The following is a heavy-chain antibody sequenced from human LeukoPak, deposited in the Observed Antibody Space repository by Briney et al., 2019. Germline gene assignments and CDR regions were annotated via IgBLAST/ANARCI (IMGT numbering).Heavy chain of an antibody. Sequence: ASVKVSCKASGYTFTGYYMHWVRQAPGQGLEWMGRINPNSGGTNYAQKFQGRVTMTRDTSISTAYMELSRLRSDDTAVYYCARDGAGSTYYYYMDVWGKGTTVTVSS. CDR2: INPNSGGT. J-gene: IGHJ6*03. CDR3: ARDGAGSTYYYYMDV. V-gene: IGHV1-2*06. CDR1: GYTFTGYY. D-gene: IGHD1-1*01.